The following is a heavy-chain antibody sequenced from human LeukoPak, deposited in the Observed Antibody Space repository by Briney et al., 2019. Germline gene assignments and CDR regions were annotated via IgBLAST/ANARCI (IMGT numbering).Heavy chain of an antibody. V-gene: IGHV1-18*01. CDR1: GYTFTTYG. CDR3: ARATYFDWLLDAFDI. J-gene: IGHJ3*02. Sequence: ASVKVSCKASGYTFTTYGISWVRQAPGQGLEWMGWISAYNGNTNYAQKLQGRVTMTTDTSTTTAYMELRSLRSDDTAVYYCARATYFDWLLDAFDIWGQGTRVTVSS. CDR2: ISAYNGNT. D-gene: IGHD3-9*01.